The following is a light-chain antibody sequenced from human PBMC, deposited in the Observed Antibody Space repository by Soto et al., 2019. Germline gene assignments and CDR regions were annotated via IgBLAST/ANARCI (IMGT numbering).Light chain of an antibody. CDR2: SAS. Sequence: IQLTQSPSSLSASVGDTVTITCRASQAIGRYFAWYQQRPGTAPKLLIYSASTLHSGVPSRFSGSGSGTDFTLTISSLQPEDFATYYCQQVDSYPRTFGPGTTVEI. J-gene: IGKJ3*01. CDR1: QAIGRY. V-gene: IGKV1-9*01. CDR3: QQVDSYPRT.